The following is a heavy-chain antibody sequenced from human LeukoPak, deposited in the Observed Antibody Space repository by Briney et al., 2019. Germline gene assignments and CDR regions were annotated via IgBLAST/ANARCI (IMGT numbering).Heavy chain of an antibody. CDR3: ATPLDYGDDDAFDI. J-gene: IGHJ3*02. D-gene: IGHD4-17*01. CDR2: INQDGNSQ. CDR1: GFAFSSYW. Sequence: GGSLRLSCEASGFAFSSYWASWVRQAPGKGLEWVANINQDGNSQNYVDSVRGRFTISKDNAKNSVYLQMNSLRAEDTAVYYCATPLDYGDDDAFDIWGQGTMVTVSS. V-gene: IGHV3-7*01.